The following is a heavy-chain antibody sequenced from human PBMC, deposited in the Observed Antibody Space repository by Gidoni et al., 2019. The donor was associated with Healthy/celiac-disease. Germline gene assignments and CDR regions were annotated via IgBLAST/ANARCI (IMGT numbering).Heavy chain of an antibody. J-gene: IGHJ4*02. CDR1: GFTFRSYS. V-gene: IGHV3-21*01. D-gene: IGHD6-19*01. CDR3: ARDPVAVAGTGNYYFDY. Sequence: EVQLVESGGGLVKPGGSLSLSCAASGFTFRSYSMNWVRQAPGKGLEWVSSISSSSSYIYYADSVKGRFTISRDNAKNSLYLQMNSLRAEDTAVYYCARDPVAVAGTGNYYFDYWGQGTLVTVSS. CDR2: ISSSSSYI.